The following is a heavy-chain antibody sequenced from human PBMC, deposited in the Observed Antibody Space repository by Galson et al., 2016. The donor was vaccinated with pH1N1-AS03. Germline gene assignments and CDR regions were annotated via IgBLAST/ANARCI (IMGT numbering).Heavy chain of an antibody. J-gene: IGHJ4*02. Sequence: SVKVSCKASGGTFSNFAISWMRQAPGQGLEWMGGIHPIFGTVTCAQKFQGRLTVTADDSTSAAYMELSSLTSEDTAIYYCARDRYYDGSGRKFFESEYWGQGTLVIVSS. D-gene: IGHD3-22*01. CDR1: GGTFSNFA. CDR2: IHPIFGTV. V-gene: IGHV1-69*13. CDR3: ARDRYYDGSGRKFFESEY.